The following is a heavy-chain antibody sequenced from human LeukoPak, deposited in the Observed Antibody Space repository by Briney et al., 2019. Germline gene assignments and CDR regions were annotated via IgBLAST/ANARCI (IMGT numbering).Heavy chain of an antibody. CDR3: VKDRGDTSFDY. Sequence: GGSLRLTCAASGFTFSSYGMHWVRQAPGKGLVWVSRINGDESITTSADSVKGRFTISRDNAKNTVYLQMNSLRAEDTAVYYCVKDRGDTSFDYWGQGTLVTVSS. D-gene: IGHD3-10*01. CDR1: GFTFSSYG. CDR2: INGDESIT. V-gene: IGHV3-74*01. J-gene: IGHJ4*02.